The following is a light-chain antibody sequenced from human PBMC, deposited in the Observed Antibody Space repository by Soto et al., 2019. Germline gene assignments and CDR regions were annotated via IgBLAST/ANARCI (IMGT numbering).Light chain of an antibody. Sequence: NFMLIQPHSVSESPGKTVTIYCTGSGGSIASNFVQWYQQRPGSAPTTVIYEDTQRPSWVPDRFSGSIDTYSNSASLTISGLTTEDEAVYYCQSYDNTTPSIGGRTKITVL. J-gene: IGLJ2*01. V-gene: IGLV6-57*02. CDR3: QSYDNTTPS. CDR2: EDT. CDR1: GGSIASNF.